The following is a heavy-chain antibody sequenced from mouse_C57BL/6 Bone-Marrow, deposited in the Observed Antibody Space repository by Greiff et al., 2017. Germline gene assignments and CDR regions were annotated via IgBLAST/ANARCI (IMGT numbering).Heavy chain of an antibody. CDR2: IDPSDSYT. J-gene: IGHJ1*03. CDR1: GYTFTSYW. D-gene: IGHD1-1*01. CDR3: ARRGGSTVVAHFDV. Sequence: VQLQQSGAELVMPGASVKLSCKASGYTFTSYWMHWVKQRPGQGLEWIGEIDPSDSYTNYNQKFKGKSTLAVDKSSSPAYMQLSSLTSEDSAVYYCARRGGSTVVAHFDVWGTGTTVTVSS. V-gene: IGHV1-69*01.